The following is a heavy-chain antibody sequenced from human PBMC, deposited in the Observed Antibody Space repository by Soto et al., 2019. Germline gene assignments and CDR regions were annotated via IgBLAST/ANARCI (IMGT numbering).Heavy chain of an antibody. J-gene: IGHJ4*02. CDR2: INVGDADT. V-gene: IGHV3-23*04. CDR3: AKNYQFDC. Sequence: VQLAESGGGLEQPGGSLRLSCAASGFIFTSYAMSWVRQAPGKGLEWVSSINVGDADTNYADSVKGRFTISRDNSKNTLYLQMNFLRADDTAIYYCAKNYQFDCWGQGTLVTVSS. CDR1: GFIFTSYA. D-gene: IGHD2-2*01.